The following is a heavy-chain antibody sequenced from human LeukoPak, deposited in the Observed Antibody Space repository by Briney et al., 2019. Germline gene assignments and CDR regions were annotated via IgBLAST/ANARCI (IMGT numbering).Heavy chain of an antibody. Sequence: GASVKVSCKASGYTFTSYDINLVRQATGQGLEWMGWMNPNSGNTGYAQKFQGRVTITRNTSISTAYMELSSLRSEDTAVYYCASVVAGDYEGDDFDIWGQGTMVTVSS. D-gene: IGHD4-17*01. CDR2: MNPNSGNT. J-gene: IGHJ3*02. V-gene: IGHV1-8*03. CDR3: ASVVAGDYEGDDFDI. CDR1: GYTFTSYD.